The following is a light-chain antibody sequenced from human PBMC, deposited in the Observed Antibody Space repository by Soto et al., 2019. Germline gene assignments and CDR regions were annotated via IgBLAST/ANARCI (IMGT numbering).Light chain of an antibody. Sequence: DVVLTQSPLSLPVTLGQPASISCRSSLSLVYSDGSTYLNWFQQRPGQSPSRLIYKGSNRDSGVAARFSGSGSGTGFPREISRVEAEDVGVYYCRQGTHWPPICFGQGTRLEIK. CDR2: KGS. CDR3: RQGTHWPPIC. CDR1: LSLVYSDGSTY. V-gene: IGKV2-30*01. J-gene: IGKJ5*01.